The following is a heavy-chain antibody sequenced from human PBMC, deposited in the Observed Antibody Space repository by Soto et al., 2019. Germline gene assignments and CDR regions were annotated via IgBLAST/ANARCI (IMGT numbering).Heavy chain of an antibody. CDR2: VNPGDGST. D-gene: IGHD3-10*02. V-gene: IGHV1-46*01. CDR3: ARSYVQNRPIDY. Sequence: ASVQVSCKASGYTLTAYYIHWVRQAPGQGREWMGIVNPGDGSTRYAQMFQDRVTMMRDTSTSTIYMELSSLRSEDTAVYYCARSYVQNRPIDYWGQGTLVTVSS. CDR1: GYTLTAYY. J-gene: IGHJ4*02.